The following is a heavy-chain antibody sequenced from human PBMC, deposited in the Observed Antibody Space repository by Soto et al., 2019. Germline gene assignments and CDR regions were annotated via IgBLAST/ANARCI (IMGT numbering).Heavy chain of an antibody. CDR2: IYYSGST. V-gene: IGHV4-59*01. D-gene: IGHD3-22*01. CDR1: GGSISGYY. Sequence: PSETLSLTCTVSGGSISGYYWSWIRQPPGEGLEWIGYIYYSGSTIYNPSLKSRVTISVDTSKNQFSLKLRSVTAADTAVYYCARARYDSSGYYYFDYWGQGTLVTVSS. CDR3: ARARYDSSGYYYFDY. J-gene: IGHJ4*02.